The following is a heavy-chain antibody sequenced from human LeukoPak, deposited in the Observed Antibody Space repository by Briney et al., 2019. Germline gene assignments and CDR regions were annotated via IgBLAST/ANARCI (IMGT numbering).Heavy chain of an antibody. CDR1: GGSIRSYY. Sequence: SETLSLTCTVSGGSIRSYYWRWIRQPPGKGLEWIGHIYYSGSTNYNPSLKSRVTIAVATSTKQFSLKLSSVTAADTAVYYCARGRTRTGYSSGWGSENWFDPWGQGTLVTVSS. CDR3: ARGRTRTGYSSGWGSENWFDP. J-gene: IGHJ5*02. V-gene: IGHV4-59*01. D-gene: IGHD6-19*01. CDR2: IYYSGST.